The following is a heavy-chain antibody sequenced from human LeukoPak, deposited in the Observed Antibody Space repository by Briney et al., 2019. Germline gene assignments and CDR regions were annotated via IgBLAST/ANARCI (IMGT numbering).Heavy chain of an antibody. CDR2: IYYSGST. CDR1: GGSIIMHS. J-gene: IGHJ4*02. D-gene: IGHD6-19*01. CDR3: ARRSAYSRGWCY. V-gene: IGHV4-59*08. Sequence: SETLSLTCTVEGGSIIMHSWRCGRQPPGKGLEGIGYIYYSGSTNYNPSLRTRVTISLDTSKFQFSLKPSSVAAADAAVYYCARRSAYSRGWCYLVEGTLVTVSS.